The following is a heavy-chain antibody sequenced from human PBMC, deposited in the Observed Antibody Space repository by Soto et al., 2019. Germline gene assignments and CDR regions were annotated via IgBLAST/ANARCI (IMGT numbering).Heavy chain of an antibody. CDR2: IYVTGAV. J-gene: IGHJ5*02. Sequence: SETLSLTCSVSCAALNSGNYYWSWIRQVPGKGLEWIGHIYVTGAVDYNPSLRDRITISQDTSERQFSLNLRLVTAADTAVYYCARLRIATNNYKWFDPWGQGTPVTVSS. CDR1: CAALNSGNYY. D-gene: IGHD2-21*01. CDR3: ARLRIATNNYKWFDP. V-gene: IGHV4-31*03.